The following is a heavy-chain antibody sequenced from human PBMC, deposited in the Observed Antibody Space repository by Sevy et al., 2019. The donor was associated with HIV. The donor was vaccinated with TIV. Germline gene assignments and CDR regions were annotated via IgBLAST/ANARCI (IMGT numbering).Heavy chain of an antibody. CDR3: TTYYGDYFSY. Sequence: GGSLRLSCVRSGFIFSNAWMSWVRQAPGKGLEWVGRIKSKTDGGTTDYAAPVKDRFTISRDDSKNTLYLQMNSLKTEDTAVHYCTTYYGDYFSYWGQGTLVTVSS. CDR2: IKSKTDGGTT. V-gene: IGHV3-15*01. CDR1: GFIFSNAW. J-gene: IGHJ4*02. D-gene: IGHD3-3*01.